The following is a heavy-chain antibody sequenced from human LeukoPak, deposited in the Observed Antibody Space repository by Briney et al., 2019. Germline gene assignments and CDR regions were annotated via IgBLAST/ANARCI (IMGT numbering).Heavy chain of an antibody. D-gene: IGHD2-2*01. CDR2: ISGSGGST. CDR1: GFTFSRYA. CDR3: AKDQDIVVVPAAGFDY. J-gene: IGHJ4*02. V-gene: IGHV3-23*01. Sequence: PGGSLRLSCAASGFTFSRYAMSWVRQAPGKGLEWVSAISGSGGSTYYADSVKGRFTISRDNSKNTLYLQMNSLRAEDTAVYYCAKDQDIVVVPAAGFDYWGQGTLVTVSS.